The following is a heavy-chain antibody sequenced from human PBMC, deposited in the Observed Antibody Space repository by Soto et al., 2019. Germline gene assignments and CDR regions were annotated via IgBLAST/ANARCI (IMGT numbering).Heavy chain of an antibody. CDR1: GFTFGDYA. V-gene: IGHV3-49*04. Sequence: GGSLRLSCTASGFTFGDYAMSWVRQAPGKGLEWVGFIRSKAYGGTTEYAASVKGRFTISRDDSKSIAYLQMNSLKTEDTAVYYCTRDTAVAGLDYWGQGTLVTVSS. D-gene: IGHD6-19*01. CDR3: TRDTAVAGLDY. J-gene: IGHJ4*02. CDR2: IRSKAYGGTT.